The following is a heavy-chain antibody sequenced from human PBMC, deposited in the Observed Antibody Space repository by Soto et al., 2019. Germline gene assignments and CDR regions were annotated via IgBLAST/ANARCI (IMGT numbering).Heavy chain of an antibody. Sequence: ASVKVSCKASGGTFSSYAISWVRQAPGQGLEWMGGIIPIFGTANYAQKFQGRVTITADESTSTAYMELSSLRSEDKAVYYCARASCSDSSVPAGFHTWGEGRMVTVSS. CDR1: GGTFSSYA. J-gene: IGHJ3*02. V-gene: IGHV1-69*13. CDR2: IIPIFGTA. CDR3: ARASCSDSSVPAGFHT. D-gene: IGHD3-22*01.